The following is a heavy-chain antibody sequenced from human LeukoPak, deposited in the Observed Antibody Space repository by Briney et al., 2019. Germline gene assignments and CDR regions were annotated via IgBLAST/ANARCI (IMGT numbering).Heavy chain of an antibody. Sequence: PGGSLRLSCAASGFTFSTYSMNWVRQAPGKGLEWISYISSSSITIYYADSVKDRFTISRDNAKRSLYLQMNSLRAEDTALYYCAKLKGPDYYYYGMDVWGQGTTVTVSS. V-gene: IGHV3-48*04. D-gene: IGHD4-23*01. J-gene: IGHJ6*02. CDR2: ISSSSITI. CDR1: GFTFSTYS. CDR3: AKLKGPDYYYYGMDV.